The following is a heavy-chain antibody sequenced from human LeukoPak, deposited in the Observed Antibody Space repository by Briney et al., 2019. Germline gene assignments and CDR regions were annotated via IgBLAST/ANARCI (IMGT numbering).Heavy chain of an antibody. J-gene: IGHJ4*02. D-gene: IGHD6-13*01. CDR2: ISGSGGST. CDR3: AKDSDSSSWYFDY. Sequence: GGSLRLSCAASGFTFSSYAMSWVRQAPGKGLEWVSVISGSGGSTYYADSVKGRFTISRDNSKNTLYLQMNSLRAEDTAVHYCAKDSDSSSWYFDYWGQGTLVTVSS. V-gene: IGHV3-23*01. CDR1: GFTFSSYA.